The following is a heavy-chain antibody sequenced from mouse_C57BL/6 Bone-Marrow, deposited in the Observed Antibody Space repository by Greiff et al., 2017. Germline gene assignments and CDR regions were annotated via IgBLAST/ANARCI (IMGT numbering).Heavy chain of an antibody. CDR3: ALDGSSLSDAMDY. V-gene: IGHV7-3*01. D-gene: IGHD1-1*01. J-gene: IGHJ4*01. Sequence: EVKLMESGGGLVQPGGSLSLSCAASGFTFTDYYMSWVRQPPGKALEWLGFIRNKANGYTTEYSASVKGRFTISRDNSQSILYLQMNALRAEDSATYYCALDGSSLSDAMDYWGQGTSVTVSS. CDR1: GFTFTDYY. CDR2: IRNKANGYTT.